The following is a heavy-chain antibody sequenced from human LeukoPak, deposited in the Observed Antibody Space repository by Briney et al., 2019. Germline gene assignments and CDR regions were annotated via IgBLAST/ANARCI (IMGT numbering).Heavy chain of an antibody. Sequence: SETLSLTCTVSGGSISSSNYFWSWIRQSPGKGLEWIAIIYDTGTTYYNPSLKSRVTISVDTSKNQFSLKLSSVTAADTAVFYCARIGFSTGWYPYFDYWGQGTLVTVSS. D-gene: IGHD6-19*01. V-gene: IGHV4-39*01. J-gene: IGHJ4*02. CDR3: ARIGFSTGWYPYFDY. CDR2: IYDTGTT. CDR1: GGSISSSNYF.